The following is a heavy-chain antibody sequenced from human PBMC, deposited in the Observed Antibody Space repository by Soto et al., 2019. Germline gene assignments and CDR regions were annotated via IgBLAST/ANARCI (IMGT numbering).Heavy chain of an antibody. Sequence: EVQLVESGGGLVKPGGSLRLSCAASGFTFNNAWMSWVRQAPGKGLEWVGRVKSKTDGGTTDYAAPVKGRFTISRDDSKTTLYLQMNSLKTEDTAVYYCATGAYSSGWYVDYGMDVWGQGTTVTVSS. J-gene: IGHJ6*02. D-gene: IGHD6-19*01. CDR1: GFTFNNAW. CDR2: VKSKTDGGTT. CDR3: ATGAYSSGWYVDYGMDV. V-gene: IGHV3-15*01.